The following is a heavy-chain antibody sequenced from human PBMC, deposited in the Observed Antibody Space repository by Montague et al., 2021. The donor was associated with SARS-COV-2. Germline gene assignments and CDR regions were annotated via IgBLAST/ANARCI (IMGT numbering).Heavy chain of an antibody. J-gene: IGHJ3*02. V-gene: IGHV3-23*03. CDR2: IYSGGSST. CDR1: GFTFSSYA. CDR3: AKDVAIKHDFWSGYRYDAFDI. D-gene: IGHD3-3*01. Sequence: SLRLSCAASGFTFSSYAMNWVRQAPGKGLEWVSVIYSGGSSTYYADSVKGRFTISRDNSKNTLYLRMNSLRAEDTAVYYCAKDVAIKHDFWSGYRYDAFDIWGQGTMVTVSS.